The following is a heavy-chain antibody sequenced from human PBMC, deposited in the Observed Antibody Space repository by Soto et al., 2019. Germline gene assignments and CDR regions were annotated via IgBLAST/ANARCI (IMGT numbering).Heavy chain of an antibody. J-gene: IGHJ5*02. CDR3: AREGDGWKGVKNWFDP. D-gene: IGHD3-10*01. CDR2: IIPILGIA. Sequence: QVQLVQSGAEVKKPGSSVKVSCKASGGTFSSYTISWVRQAPGQGLEWMGRIIPILGIANYAQKFQGRVTITADKSTSTAYMELSSLRSEDTAMYYCAREGDGWKGVKNWFDPWGQGTLVTVSS. CDR1: GGTFSSYT. V-gene: IGHV1-69*08.